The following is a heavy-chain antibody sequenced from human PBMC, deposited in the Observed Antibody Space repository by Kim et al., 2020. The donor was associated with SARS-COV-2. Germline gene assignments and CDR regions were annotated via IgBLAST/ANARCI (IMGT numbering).Heavy chain of an antibody. Sequence: YYVASVKGLFPISRDNAKNSLYLQVNSLGAEDTAVYYCARIDVVVPAVDYWGQGTLVTVSS. CDR3: ARIDVVVPAVDY. D-gene: IGHD2-2*01. J-gene: IGHJ4*02. V-gene: IGHV3-7*03.